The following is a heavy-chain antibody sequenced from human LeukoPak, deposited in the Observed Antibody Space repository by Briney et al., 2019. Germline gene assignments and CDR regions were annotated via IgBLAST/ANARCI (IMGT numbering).Heavy chain of an antibody. Sequence: GGSLRLSCAASGFTFSSYSMNWVRQAPGKGLEWVSSISSSSSYIYYADSVKGRFTISRDNAKNSLYLQMNSLRAEDTAVYYCARDPTDYYGSDYMDVWGQGTTVTVSS. CDR1: GFTFSSYS. CDR2: ISSSSSYI. J-gene: IGHJ6*02. D-gene: IGHD3-10*01. CDR3: ARDPTDYYGSDYMDV. V-gene: IGHV3-21*01.